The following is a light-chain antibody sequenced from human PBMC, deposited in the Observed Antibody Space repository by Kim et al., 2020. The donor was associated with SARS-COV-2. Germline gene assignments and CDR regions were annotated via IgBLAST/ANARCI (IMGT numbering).Light chain of an antibody. CDR2: STS. Sequence: DIQMTQSPSSVSASVGDTITITCRATRTVGSWLAWYQQKPGTAPRLLIYSTSSLQSGAPSRFSGSGSGTVYTLTITSLQPEDFATYYCQQSYNFPRTFGQGTKVDIK. J-gene: IGKJ1*01. CDR3: QQSYNFPRT. CDR1: RTVGSW. V-gene: IGKV1D-12*01.